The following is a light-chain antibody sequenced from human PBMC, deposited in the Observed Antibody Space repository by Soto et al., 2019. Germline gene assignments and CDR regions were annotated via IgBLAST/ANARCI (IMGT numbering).Light chain of an antibody. Sequence: EIVLTQSPGTLSLSPGERATLSCRASQSVSSSYLAWYQQKPGQAPRLLIYGASSRATGIQDRFSGSGSGTDFTLTISILEPEDFAVYYCQQYGSSLFTFGPGTKVDIK. J-gene: IGKJ3*01. CDR2: GAS. CDR1: QSVSSSY. V-gene: IGKV3-20*01. CDR3: QQYGSSLFT.